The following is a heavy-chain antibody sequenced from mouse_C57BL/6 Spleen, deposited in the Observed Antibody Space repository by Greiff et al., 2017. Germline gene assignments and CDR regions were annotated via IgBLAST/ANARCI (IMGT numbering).Heavy chain of an antibody. Sequence: EVQLVESGGGLVKPGGSLKLSCAASGFTFSSYAMSWVRQTPEKRLEWVATISDGGSYTYYPDNVKGRFTISRDNAKNNLYLQMSHLKSEDTAMYYCARDDGSSRDWFAYWGQGTLVTVSA. CDR1: GFTFSSYA. J-gene: IGHJ3*01. V-gene: IGHV5-4*01. D-gene: IGHD1-1*01. CDR2: ISDGGSYT. CDR3: ARDDGSSRDWFAY.